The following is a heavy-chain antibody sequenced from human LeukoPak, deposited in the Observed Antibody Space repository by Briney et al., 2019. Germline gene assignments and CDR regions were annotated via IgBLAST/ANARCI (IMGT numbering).Heavy chain of an antibody. CDR2: ISSNDGNT. D-gene: IGHD2-21*02. V-gene: IGHV1-18*01. CDR1: GYTFTSYG. J-gene: IGHJ3*02. Sequence: ASVKVSCKASGYTFTSYGISWVRQAPGQGLEWMGWISSNDGNTYYVQNFQGRVTMTTDTSTSTAYMELRSLRSDDTAVYYCARMVGCGGDCYDAFDIWGQGTMVTVSS. CDR3: ARMVGCGGDCYDAFDI.